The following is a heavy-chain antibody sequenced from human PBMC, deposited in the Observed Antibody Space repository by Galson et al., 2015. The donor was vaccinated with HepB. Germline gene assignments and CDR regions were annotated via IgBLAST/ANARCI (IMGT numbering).Heavy chain of an antibody. Sequence: SVKVSCKASGGTFSTHTINWVRQAPGQGLEWMGGITPIFGTPKYAEKFQDRITITADESTTAAYMELRSLTSEDTAVYYCAREGMAAVTNPVDHWGQGTLVTVSS. D-gene: IGHD6-13*01. CDR1: GGTFSTHT. CDR3: AREGMAAVTNPVDH. J-gene: IGHJ4*02. CDR2: ITPIFGTP. V-gene: IGHV1-69*13.